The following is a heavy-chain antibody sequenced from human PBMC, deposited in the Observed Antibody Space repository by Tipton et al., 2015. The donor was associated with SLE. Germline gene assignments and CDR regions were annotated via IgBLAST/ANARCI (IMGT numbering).Heavy chain of an antibody. CDR3: ASLRTEYYYGSRADY. J-gene: IGHJ4*02. CDR2: INHRGST. CDR1: GGSFSGYY. D-gene: IGHD3-10*01. V-gene: IGHV4-34*01. Sequence: AGLVKPSETLSLTCAVYGGSFSGYYWSWIRQPPGKGLEWIGEINHRGSTIYNPSLKSRVTISVDTSKNQFSLKLSSVTAADTAVYYCASLRTEYYYGSRADYWGQGTLVTVSS.